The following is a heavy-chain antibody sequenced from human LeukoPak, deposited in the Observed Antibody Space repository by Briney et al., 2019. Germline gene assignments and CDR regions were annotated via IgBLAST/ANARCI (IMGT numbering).Heavy chain of an antibody. V-gene: IGHV3-11*01. CDR2: ISSSGTTI. Sequence: GGSLRLSCAASGFTFSDYYMSWIRQAPGKGLEWVSYISSSGTTIYYADSVKGRFTISRDNAKNSLYLQMNSLRAEDTAVYYCACDFRYLGHDFWGQGTLVTVSS. J-gene: IGHJ4*02. D-gene: IGHD2-21*02. CDR1: GFTFSDYY. CDR3: ACDFRYLGHDF.